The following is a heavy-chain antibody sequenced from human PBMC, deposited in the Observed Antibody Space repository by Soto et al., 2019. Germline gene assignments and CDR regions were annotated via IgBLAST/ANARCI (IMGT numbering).Heavy chain of an antibody. CDR1: GGSISSYY. J-gene: IGHJ6*03. D-gene: IGHD6-13*01. CDR2: IYYSGST. Sequence: SETLSLTCTVSGGSISSYYWSWIRQPPGKGLEWIGYIYYSGSTNYNPSLKSRVTISVDTSRNKFSLKLSSVTAADTAVYYCARGIRYSSSWYPFYYYYMDVWGKGTTVTVSS. V-gene: IGHV4-59*01. CDR3: ARGIRYSSSWYPFYYYYMDV.